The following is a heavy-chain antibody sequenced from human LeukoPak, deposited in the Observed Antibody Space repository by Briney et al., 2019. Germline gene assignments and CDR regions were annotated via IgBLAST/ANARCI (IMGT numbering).Heavy chain of an antibody. J-gene: IGHJ4*02. CDR3: ARDSYGYFFDY. CDR2: IKQDGSEK. CDR1: GFTFSSYW. D-gene: IGHD5-18*01. Sequence: GGSLRLSCAASGFTFSSYWMSWVRQAPGKGLEWVANIKQDGSEKYYVDSVKGRFTISRDNAKNSLYLQMNSLRADDTAVYYCARDSYGYFFDYWGQGTLVAVSS. V-gene: IGHV3-7*01.